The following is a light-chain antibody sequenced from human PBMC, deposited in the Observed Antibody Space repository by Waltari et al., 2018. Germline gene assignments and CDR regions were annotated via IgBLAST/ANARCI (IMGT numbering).Light chain of an antibody. CDR1: SNNVGNQG. V-gene: IGLV10-54*04. CDR3: SAWDYNLNAYV. CDR2: RDN. Sequence: QAGLTQPPSVSKGLRQTATLTCTGNSNNVGNQGAAWLQQRQGHPPKRLSDRDNARPSGISERFSASRSGNTASLTITGLQPEDEADYYCSAWDYNLNAYVFGTGTKVTVL. J-gene: IGLJ1*01.